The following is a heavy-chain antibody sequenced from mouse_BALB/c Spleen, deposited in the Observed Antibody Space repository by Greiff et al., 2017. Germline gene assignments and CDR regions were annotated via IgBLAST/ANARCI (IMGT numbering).Heavy chain of an antibody. J-gene: IGHJ3*01. CDR2: ISYDGSN. CDR3: ARYRYEFAY. CDR1: GYSITSGYY. Sequence: EVQLQESGPGLVKPSQSLSLTCSVTGYSITSGYYWNWIRQFPGNKLEWMGYISYDGSNNYNPSLKNRISITRDTSKNQFFLKLNSVTTEDTATYYCARYRYEFAYWGQGTLVTVSA. D-gene: IGHD2-14*01. V-gene: IGHV3-6*02.